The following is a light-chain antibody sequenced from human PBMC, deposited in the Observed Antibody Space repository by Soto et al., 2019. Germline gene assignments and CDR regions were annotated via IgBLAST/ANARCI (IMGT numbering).Light chain of an antibody. CDR1: SSDVGGYNY. CDR3: SSYAGSNKSFYV. V-gene: IGLV2-8*01. CDR2: EVS. J-gene: IGLJ1*01. Sequence: QSALTQPPSASGSPGQSVTISCTGTSSDVGGYNYVSWYQQHPGKAPKLMIYEVSKRPSGVPDRFSGPKSGNTASLTVSGLQAEDEADYYCSSYAGSNKSFYVFGTGTKLTVL.